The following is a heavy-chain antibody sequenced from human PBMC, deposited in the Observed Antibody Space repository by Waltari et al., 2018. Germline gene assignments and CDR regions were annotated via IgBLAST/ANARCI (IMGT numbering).Heavy chain of an antibody. D-gene: IGHD1-26*01. V-gene: IGHV4-59*11. CDR1: GGSLSSHS. J-gene: IGHJ4*02. Sequence: VQLQVSGPGLVKPSETLSLTCTGAGGSLSSHSWSWIRQPPGKGLEWIGYIYYSGSTNYNPSLKSRVTISVDTSKNQFSLKLSSVTAADTAVYYCARDSGNFDYWGQGTLVTVSS. CDR2: IYYSGST. CDR3: ARDSGNFDY.